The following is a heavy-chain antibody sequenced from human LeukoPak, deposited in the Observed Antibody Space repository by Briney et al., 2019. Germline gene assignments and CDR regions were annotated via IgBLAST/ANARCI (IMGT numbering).Heavy chain of an antibody. J-gene: IGHJ4*02. CDR3: AREMTYYYGSGVDY. D-gene: IGHD3-10*01. CDR1: GYTFTGYY. CDR2: INPNSGGT. V-gene: IGHV1-2*02. Sequence: ASVTVSCKASGYTFTGYYMHWVRQAPGQGREWMGWINPNSGGTNYAQKFQGRVNMTRDTSISTAYMELSRLRSDDTAVYYCAREMTYYYGSGVDYWGQGTLVTVSS.